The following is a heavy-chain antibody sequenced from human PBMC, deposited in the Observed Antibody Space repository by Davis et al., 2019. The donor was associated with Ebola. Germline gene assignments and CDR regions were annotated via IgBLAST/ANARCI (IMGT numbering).Heavy chain of an antibody. CDR3: ARGIGLSAFDI. V-gene: IGHV4-39*07. D-gene: IGHD2-2*03. CDR2: IYYSGIT. CDR1: GGSISNNTYH. J-gene: IGHJ3*02. Sequence: SESLSLTCSVSGGSISNNTYHWGWTRQPPGKGLEWIGSIYYSGITYYNPSLKSRVTISVDTSKNQFSLKLSSVTAADTAVYYWARGIGLSAFDIWGQGTMVTVSS.